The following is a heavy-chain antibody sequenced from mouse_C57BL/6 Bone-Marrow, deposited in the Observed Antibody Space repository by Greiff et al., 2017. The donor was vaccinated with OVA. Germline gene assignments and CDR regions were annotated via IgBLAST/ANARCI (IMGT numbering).Heavy chain of an antibody. CDR2: IDPENGDT. CDR1: GFNIKDDY. J-gene: IGHJ2*01. V-gene: IGHV14-4*01. CDR3: TFYSYYFDY. D-gene: IGHD1-1*01. Sequence: EVQLKESGAELVRPGASVKLSCTASGFNIKDDYMHWVKQRPEQGLEWIGWIDPENGDTEYASKFQGKATITADTSSNTAYLQLSSLTSEDTAVYYCTFYSYYFDYWGQGTTLTVSS.